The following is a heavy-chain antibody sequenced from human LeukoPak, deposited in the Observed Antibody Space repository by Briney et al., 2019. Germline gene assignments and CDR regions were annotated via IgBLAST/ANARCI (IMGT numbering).Heavy chain of an antibody. CDR1: GYFISTGYY. CDR3: ARDTYCTNGVCYLDY. Sequence: PSETLSLTCAVSGYFISTGYYWGWIRPPPGKGLEWIGILYHSGSTYYNPSLKSRVTISVDTSKNHFSLKLSSVTSAGTAVYYCARDTYCTNGVCYLDYWGQGTLVTVSS. J-gene: IGHJ4*02. D-gene: IGHD2-8*01. V-gene: IGHV4-38-2*02. CDR2: LYHSGST.